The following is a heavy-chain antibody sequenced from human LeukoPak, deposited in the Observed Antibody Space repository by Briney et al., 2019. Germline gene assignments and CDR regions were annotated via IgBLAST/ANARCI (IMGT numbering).Heavy chain of an antibody. CDR2: IIPIFGTA. CDR1: GGTFSSYA. J-gene: IGHJ4*02. Sequence: GASVKVSCKASGGTFSSYAISWVRQAPGQGLEWMGRIIPIFGTANYAQKFQGRVTIITDESTSTAYMELSSLRSEDTAVYYCARSSYYDSSGYYSDYWGQGTLVTVSS. CDR3: ARSSYYDSSGYYSDY. D-gene: IGHD3-22*01. V-gene: IGHV1-69*05.